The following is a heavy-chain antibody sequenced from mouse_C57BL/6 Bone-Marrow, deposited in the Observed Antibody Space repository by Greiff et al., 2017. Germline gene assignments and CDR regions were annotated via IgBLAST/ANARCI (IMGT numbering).Heavy chain of an antibody. CDR1: GYTFTDYN. CDR2: INPNNGGT. D-gene: IGHD1-1*01. Sequence: VQLQQSGPELVKPGASVKMSCKASGYTFTDYNMHWVKQSHGKSLEWIGYINPNNGGTSYNQKFKGKATLTVNKSSSPAYMELRSLTSEDSAVYYCARDYYGSSPWFAYWGQGTLVTVSA. J-gene: IGHJ3*01. CDR3: ARDYYGSSPWFAY. V-gene: IGHV1-22*01.